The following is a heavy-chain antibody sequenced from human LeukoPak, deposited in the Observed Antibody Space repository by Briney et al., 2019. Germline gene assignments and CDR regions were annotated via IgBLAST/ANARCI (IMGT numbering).Heavy chain of an antibody. V-gene: IGHV4-34*01. CDR1: GGSFSGYY. CDR3: ASLSIAHWYYYYYMDV. CDR2: INHSGST. J-gene: IGHJ6*03. D-gene: IGHD6-13*01. Sequence: SETLSLTCAVYGGSFSGYYWSWIRQPPGKGLEWIGEINHSGSTNYNPSLKSRVTVSVDTSKNQFSLKLSSVTAADTAVYYCASLSIAHWYYYYYMDVWGKGTTVTVSS.